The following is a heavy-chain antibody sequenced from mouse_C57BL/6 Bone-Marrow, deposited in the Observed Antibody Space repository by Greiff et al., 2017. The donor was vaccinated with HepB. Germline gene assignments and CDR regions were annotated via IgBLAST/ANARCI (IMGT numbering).Heavy chain of an antibody. V-gene: IGHV5-17*01. CDR1: GFTFCDYG. J-gene: IGHJ4*01. CDR3: AILYAMDY. Sequence: EVQLVESGGGLVKPGGSLKLSCAASGFTFCDYGMHWVRQAPEKGLEWVAYISSGSSTIYYADTVKGRFTISRDNAKNTLFLQMTSLRSEDTAMYYCAILYAMDYWGQGTSVTVSS. CDR2: ISSGSSTI.